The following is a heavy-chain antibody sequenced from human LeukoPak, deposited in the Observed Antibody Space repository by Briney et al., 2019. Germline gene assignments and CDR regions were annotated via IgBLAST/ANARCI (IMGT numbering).Heavy chain of an antibody. CDR3: ARGSHGVAATDTAFDY. V-gene: IGHV3-21*01. CDR1: GFTFSSNS. CDR2: ISTSSIYI. J-gene: IGHJ4*02. Sequence: PGGSLRLSCAASGFTFSSNSMNWVRQAPGKGLEWVSSISTSSIYIYYADSVRGRFTISRDNARKSLYLQMDSLRAEDTAVYCCARGSHGVAATDTAFDYWGQGTLVAVSS. D-gene: IGHD6-25*01.